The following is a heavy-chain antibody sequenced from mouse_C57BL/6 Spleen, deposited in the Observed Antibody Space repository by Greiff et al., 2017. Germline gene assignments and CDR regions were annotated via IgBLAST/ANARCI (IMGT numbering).Heavy chain of an antibody. Sequence: VQLQQPGAELVMPGASVKLSCKASGYTFPSYWMHWVKPRPGQGLEWIGEIDPSDSYTNYNQKIKGKSTLTVDKSSSTAYMQLSSLTSEDSAVYYCARVPTNYGSSPWWYFDVWGTGTTVTVSS. J-gene: IGHJ1*03. D-gene: IGHD1-1*01. CDR2: IDPSDSYT. V-gene: IGHV1-69*01. CDR3: ARVPTNYGSSPWWYFDV. CDR1: GYTFPSYW.